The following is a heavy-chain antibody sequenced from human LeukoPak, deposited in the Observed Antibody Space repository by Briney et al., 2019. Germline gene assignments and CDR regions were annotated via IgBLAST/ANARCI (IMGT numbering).Heavy chain of an antibody. Sequence: GGSLRLSCAASGFTVSSNYMSWVRQAPGKGLEWVSVIYSSGSTYYADSVKGRFTISRDNSKNTLYLQMNSLRAEDTAVYYCARDPDYYGMDVWAKGPRSPSP. CDR3: ARDPDYYGMDV. CDR1: GFTVSSNY. CDR2: IYSSGST. J-gene: IGHJ6*02. V-gene: IGHV3-66*03.